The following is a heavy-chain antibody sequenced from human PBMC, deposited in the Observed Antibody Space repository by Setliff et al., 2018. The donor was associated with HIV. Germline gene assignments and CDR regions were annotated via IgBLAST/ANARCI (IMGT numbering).Heavy chain of an antibody. J-gene: IGHJ4*01. CDR3: VRGALLAAFDFDH. Sequence: ASVKVSCKVSGYTFTTYSLHWVRQAPGQSLEWLGWIHAGKGDTKYSQDLQGRITISSDTSANTAYMELSNLRSDNTAVYFCVRGALLAAFDFDHWGHGTLVTVSS. CDR1: GYTFTTYS. D-gene: IGHD2-8*02. V-gene: IGHV1-3*01. CDR2: IHAGKGDT.